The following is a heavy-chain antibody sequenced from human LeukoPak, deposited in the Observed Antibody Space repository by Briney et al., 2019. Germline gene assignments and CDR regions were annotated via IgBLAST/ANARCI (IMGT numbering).Heavy chain of an antibody. J-gene: IGHJ4*02. D-gene: IGHD4-17*01. CDR3: ARDKSYGDSTDY. V-gene: IGHV3-7*01. Sequence: GGSLRLSCAASGFTFSNYWMSWVRQAPGKGLEWVANIKQDGSEKHYVDSVKGRFTISRDNAKKSLYLQMNSLRAEDTAVYYCARDKSYGDSTDYWGQGTLVTVSS. CDR2: IKQDGSEK. CDR1: GFTFSNYW.